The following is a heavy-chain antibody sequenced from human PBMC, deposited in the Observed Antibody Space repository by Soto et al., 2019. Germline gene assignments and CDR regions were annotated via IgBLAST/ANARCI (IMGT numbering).Heavy chain of an antibody. CDR3: ARVRQFCSCTSCYFDP. CDR1: GSSIVSTYX. Sequence: SATLSLTCGVSGSSIVSTYXLXXXXXXXXKGLEWIGEIHPRXXTHYNXXLXXRVTISVDKSKNQFSLKSSCVTAADTPANNSARVRQFCSCTSCYFDPWGQGTRVTVSS. D-gene: IGHD2-2*01. V-gene: IGHV4-4*02. CDR2: IHPRXXT. J-gene: IGHJ5*02.